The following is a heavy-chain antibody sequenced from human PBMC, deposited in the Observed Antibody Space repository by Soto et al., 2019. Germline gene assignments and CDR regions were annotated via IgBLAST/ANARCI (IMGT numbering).Heavy chain of an antibody. V-gene: IGHV1-2*04. CDR3: AMGATTAGAGALYYYYGMDV. J-gene: IGHJ6*02. Sequence: ASVKVSCKASGYTFTGYYMHWVRQAPGQGLEWMGWINPNSGGTNYAQKFQGWVTMTRDTSISTAYMELSRLRSDDTAVYYCAMGATTAGAGALYYYYGMDVWGQGTTVTVSS. CDR1: GYTFTGYY. CDR2: INPNSGGT. D-gene: IGHD1-26*01.